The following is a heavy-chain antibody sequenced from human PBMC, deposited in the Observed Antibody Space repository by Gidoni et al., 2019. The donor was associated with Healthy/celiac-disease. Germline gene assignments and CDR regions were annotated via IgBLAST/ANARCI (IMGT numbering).Heavy chain of an antibody. V-gene: IGHV3-23*01. J-gene: IGHJ3*02. CDR2: ISGSGGST. CDR3: AKDLSSLESYGPWVHAFDI. CDR1: GFTFLSYA. Sequence: EVPLLESGGGLVQPGGSLCLSCAASGFTFLSYALSWVRQAPGKGLEWFSAISGSGGSTYYADSVKGRFTISRDNSKNTLYLQMNSLRAEDTAVYYCAKDLSSLESYGPWVHAFDIWGQGTMVTVSS. D-gene: IGHD5-18*01.